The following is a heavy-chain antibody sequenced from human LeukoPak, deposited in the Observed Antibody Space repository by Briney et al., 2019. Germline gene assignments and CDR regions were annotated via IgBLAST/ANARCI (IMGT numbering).Heavy chain of an antibody. V-gene: IGHV4-59*01. CDR3: ARDTSHYVWGSYRLGYDAFDI. D-gene: IGHD3-16*02. CDR2: IYYSGST. J-gene: IGHJ3*02. Sequence: PSETLSLTCTVSGGSISSYYWSWIRQPPGKGLEWIGYIYYSGSTNYNPSLKSRVTISVDTSKNQFSLKLSSVTAADTAVYYCARDTSHYVWGSYRLGYDAFDIWGQGTMVTVSS. CDR1: GGSISSYY.